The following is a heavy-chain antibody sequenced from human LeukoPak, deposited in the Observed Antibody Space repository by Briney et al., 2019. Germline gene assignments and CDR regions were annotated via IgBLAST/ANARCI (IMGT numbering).Heavy chain of an antibody. CDR1: GGSISSYY. V-gene: IGHV4-59*12. D-gene: IGHD1-26*01. CDR3: AREGIVGATGTFDY. CDR2: IYYTGST. J-gene: IGHJ4*02. Sequence: SETLSLTCTVSGGSISSYYWSWIRQPPGKGLEWIGYIYYTGSTNYNPSLKSRVTISVHTSKNQFFLKLSSVTAADTAVYYCAREGIVGATGTFDYWGQGTLVTVSS.